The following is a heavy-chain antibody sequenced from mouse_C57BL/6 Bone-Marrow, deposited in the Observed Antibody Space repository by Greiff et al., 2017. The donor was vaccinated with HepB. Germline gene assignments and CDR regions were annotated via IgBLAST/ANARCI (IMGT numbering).Heavy chain of an antibody. D-gene: IGHD2-3*01. CDR2: INPGSGGT. Sequence: VQLQQSGAELVRPGTSVKVSCKASGYAFTNYLIEWVKQRPGQGLEWIGVINPGSGGTNYNEKFKGKATLTADKCSSTAYMQLSSLTSEDSAVYFCARRWLLLAYWGQGTLVTVSA. V-gene: IGHV1-54*01. J-gene: IGHJ3*01. CDR3: ARRWLLLAY. CDR1: GYAFTNYL.